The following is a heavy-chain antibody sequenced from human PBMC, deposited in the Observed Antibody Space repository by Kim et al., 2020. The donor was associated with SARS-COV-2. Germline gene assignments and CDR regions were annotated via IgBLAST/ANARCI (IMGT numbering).Heavy chain of an antibody. Sequence: SETLSLTCTVSGGSISSYYWSWIRQPPGKGLEWIGYIYYSGSTNYNPSLKSRVTISVDTSKNQFSLKLSSVTAADTAVYYCARVGDYDIPVDPWGQGTLVTVSS. V-gene: IGHV4-59*01. CDR3: ARVGDYDIPVDP. CDR2: IYYSGST. CDR1: GGSISSYY. J-gene: IGHJ5*02. D-gene: IGHD3-9*01.